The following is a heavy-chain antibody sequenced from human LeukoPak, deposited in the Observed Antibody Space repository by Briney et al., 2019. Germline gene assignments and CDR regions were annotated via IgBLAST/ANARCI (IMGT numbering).Heavy chain of an antibody. CDR3: AGGGGAHYDSSGYYYVDLPGTVDY. Sequence: SETLSLTCTVSGGSISSGDYYWSWIRQPSGKGLEWIGYIYYSGSTYYNPSLKSRVTISIDTSKNQFSLKLSSVTAADTAVYYCAGGGGAHYDSSGYYYVDLPGTVDYWGQGTLVTVSS. J-gene: IGHJ4*02. V-gene: IGHV4-30-4*01. D-gene: IGHD3-22*01. CDR2: IYYSGST. CDR1: GGSISSGDYY.